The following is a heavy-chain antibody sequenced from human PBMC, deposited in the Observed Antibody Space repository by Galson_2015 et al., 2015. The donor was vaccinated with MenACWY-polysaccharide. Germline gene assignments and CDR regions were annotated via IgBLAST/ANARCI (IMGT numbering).Heavy chain of an antibody. V-gene: IGHV1-2*02. CDR1: GYTFIGYY. D-gene: IGHD4-11*01. CDR3: AREQDSRSLDY. Sequence: SVKVSCKASGYTFIGYYMHWVRQAPGQGLEWMGWINPNNGGTDFARKFRGRITMTRDTSISTAYMELNRLTSDDTAVYYCAREQDSRSLDYWGQGTLGTVSS. CDR2: INPNNGGT. J-gene: IGHJ4*02.